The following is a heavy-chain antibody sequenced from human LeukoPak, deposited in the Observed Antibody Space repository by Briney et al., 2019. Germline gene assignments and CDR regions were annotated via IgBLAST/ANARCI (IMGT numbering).Heavy chain of an antibody. J-gene: IGHJ6*04. V-gene: IGHV3-7*01. CDR3: AELGITMIGGV. CDR1: RFTFGRYW. Sequence: PGGSLRLSCVDSRFTFGRYWMAWVRQAPGKGLEWVANIKEDGSGEYYLDSVTGRFIISRDNAKNSLYLQMNSLRAEDTAVYYCAELGITMIGGVWGKGTTVTISS. D-gene: IGHD3-10*02. CDR2: IKEDGSGE.